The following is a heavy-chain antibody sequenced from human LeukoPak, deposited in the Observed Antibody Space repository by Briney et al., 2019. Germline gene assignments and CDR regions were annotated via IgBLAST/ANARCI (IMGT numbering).Heavy chain of an antibody. CDR2: ISSSGSTI. CDR3: VREVAPLYFHYGMDV. V-gene: IGHV3-48*03. CDR1: GFTFSSYE. J-gene: IGHJ6*01. D-gene: IGHD2-21*01. Sequence: GGSLRLSCAASGFTFSSYEMNWVRQAPGKGLEWVSYISSSGSTIYYADSVKGRFTISRDNAKNSLYLQMNSLRAEDTAVYYCVREVAPLYFHYGMDVWGEGTTVTVSS.